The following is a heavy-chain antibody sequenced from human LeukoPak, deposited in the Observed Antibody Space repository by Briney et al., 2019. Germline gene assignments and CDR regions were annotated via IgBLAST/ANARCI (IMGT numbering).Heavy chain of an antibody. CDR1: GFTVSSNY. D-gene: IGHD2-21*02. CDR2: IYSGGST. V-gene: IGHV3-66*01. J-gene: IGHJ4*02. CDR3: ATLARRVTAILDY. Sequence: GGSLRLSCAASGFTVSSNYMSWVRQAPGTGLEWVSVIYSGGSTYYADSVKGRFTVSRDNSKNTLYLHMNSLRVEDTAVYYCATLARRVTAILDYWGQGTLVTVSS.